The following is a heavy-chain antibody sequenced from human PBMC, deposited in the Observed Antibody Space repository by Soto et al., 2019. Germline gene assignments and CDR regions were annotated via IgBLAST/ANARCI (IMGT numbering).Heavy chain of an antibody. Sequence: SETLSLTCTVSGGSISSGGYYWSWIRQHPGKGLEWIGYIYYSGSTYYNPSLKSRVTISVDTSKNQFSLKLSSVTAADTAVYYCASSHYYXSGTIDYWGQGTLVTVSS. J-gene: IGHJ4*02. CDR2: IYYSGST. CDR1: GGSISSGGYY. CDR3: ASSHYYXSGTIDY. D-gene: IGHD3-10*01. V-gene: IGHV4-31*03.